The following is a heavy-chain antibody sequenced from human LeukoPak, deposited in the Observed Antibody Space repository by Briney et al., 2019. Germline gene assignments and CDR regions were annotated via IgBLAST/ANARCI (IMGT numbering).Heavy chain of an antibody. V-gene: IGHV4-4*07. CDR2: IYTSGST. CDR1: DGSMISYH. Sequence: PSETLSLTCSVSDGSMISYHWSWIRQPAGKGLEWIGRIYTSGSTDYNPSLKSRVTISVDTSKNQFSLKLSSVTAADTAVYYCARDYYYYGMDVWGQGTTVTVSS. J-gene: IGHJ6*02. CDR3: ARDYYYYGMDV.